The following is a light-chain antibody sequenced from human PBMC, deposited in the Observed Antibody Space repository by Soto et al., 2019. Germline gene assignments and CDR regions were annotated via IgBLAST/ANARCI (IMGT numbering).Light chain of an antibody. V-gene: IGKV1-5*01. CDR2: DAS. Sequence: DIQMTQSPSTLSASVRDRVTITCRASQSISNYLAWYQHKPGKAPKLLIYDASNLESGVPSRFSGSGSGTEFTLTISSLQPDDFATYYCQQSYSSPITFGQGTRLEI. CDR1: QSISNY. J-gene: IGKJ5*01. CDR3: QQSYSSPIT.